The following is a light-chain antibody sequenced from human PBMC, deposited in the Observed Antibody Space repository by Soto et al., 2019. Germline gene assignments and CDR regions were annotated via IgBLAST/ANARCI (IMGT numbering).Light chain of an antibody. Sequence: DIHLPQSPSSVSASFGARVTNTCVASQDIKYYLNWYQHRPGKAPELLIYDASNLEAGVPSRFSGSGSGTDFTFTISSLQPEDIATYYCQQYENVPLTFGGGTKVDI. CDR2: DAS. CDR1: QDIKYY. J-gene: IGKJ4*01. V-gene: IGKV1-33*01. CDR3: QQYENVPLT.